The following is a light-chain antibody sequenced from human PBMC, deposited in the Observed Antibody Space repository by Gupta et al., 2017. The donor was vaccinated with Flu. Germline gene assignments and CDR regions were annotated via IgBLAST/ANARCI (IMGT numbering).Light chain of an antibody. J-gene: IGLJ3*02. V-gene: IGLV1-44*01. Sequence: VTISCSGSSSDIGSKTVIWYRQLPASDPPLLIVCKTQRPSAVLDRFSCGTSGNSASLATRGLQYEDDAHEDGSAWDASMNGHWVFGGGTKLTVL. CDR1: SSDIGSKT. CDR3: SAWDASMNGHWV. CDR2: CKT.